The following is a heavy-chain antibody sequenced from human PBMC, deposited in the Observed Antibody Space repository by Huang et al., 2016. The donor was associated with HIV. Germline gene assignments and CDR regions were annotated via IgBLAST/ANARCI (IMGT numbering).Heavy chain of an antibody. J-gene: IGHJ5*02. V-gene: IGHV4-39*01. CDR3: AAHGRIVGIPAAPLRFDP. Sequence: LQLQESGPGLVKPSETLSLTCTVSGGSISSSSYYWGRSRQPPGKGLEWIGSIYDSRTTYYKPSIKRRVTISGDTSRTQFSLKLSSVTAADTAVYYCAAHGRIVGIPAAPLRFDPWGQGTLVTVSS. CDR1: GGSISSSSYY. D-gene: IGHD6-13*01. CDR2: IYDSRTT.